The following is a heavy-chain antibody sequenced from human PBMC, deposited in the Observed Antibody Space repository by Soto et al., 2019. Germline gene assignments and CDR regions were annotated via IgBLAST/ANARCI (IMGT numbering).Heavy chain of an antibody. Sequence: SETLSLTFAVYGGSFSGYYWSWIRQPPGKGLEWIGEINHSGSTNYNPSLKSRVTISVDTSKNQFSLNLSSVTAADTAVYYCARGKWLRSSFDYWGQGTLVTVS. D-gene: IGHD5-12*01. CDR1: GGSFSGYY. CDR3: ARGKWLRSSFDY. V-gene: IGHV4-34*01. J-gene: IGHJ4*02. CDR2: INHSGST.